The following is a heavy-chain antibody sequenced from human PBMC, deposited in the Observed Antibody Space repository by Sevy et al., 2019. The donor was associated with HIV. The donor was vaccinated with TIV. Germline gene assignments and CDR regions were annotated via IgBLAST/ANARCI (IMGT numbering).Heavy chain of an antibody. J-gene: IGHJ3*02. CDR3: ASLPNNYYDSSGYSGKDAFDI. CDR1: GFTFSSFG. V-gene: IGHV3-33*01. D-gene: IGHD3-22*01. CDR2: IWNDRSNK. Sequence: GGSLRLSCAASGFTFSSFGMHWVRQAPGKGLEWVAVIWNDRSNKHYVDSVKGRFTISRDNSKNRLYLHMNSLRAEDTAVYYCASLPNNYYDSSGYSGKDAFDIWGQGTMVTVSS.